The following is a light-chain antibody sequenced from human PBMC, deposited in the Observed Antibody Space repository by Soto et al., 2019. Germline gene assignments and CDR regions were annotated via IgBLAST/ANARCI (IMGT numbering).Light chain of an antibody. CDR3: QSYDTRLSVE. J-gene: IGLJ2*01. CDR1: SSNIGAGYD. V-gene: IGLV1-40*01. Sequence: QAVVTQPPSVSGAPGQRVTISCTGSSSNIGAGYDVHWYQQLPGTAPKLLIYANSNRPSGVPERFSGSKSHTSASLAITGIKAEDETDYYFQSYDTRLSVEFGGVTKLTVL. CDR2: ANS.